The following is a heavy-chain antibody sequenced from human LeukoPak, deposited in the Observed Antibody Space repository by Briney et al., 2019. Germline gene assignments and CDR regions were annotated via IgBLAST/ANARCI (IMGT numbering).Heavy chain of an antibody. CDR3: ARAEREQLAQWDY. CDR2: IILIFGTA. Sequence: SVKVSCKASGGTFSSCAISWVRQAPGQGLEWMGRIILIFGTANYAQKFQGRVTITTDESTSTAYMELSSLRSEDTAVYYCARAEREQLAQWDYWGQGTLVTVSS. V-gene: IGHV1-69*05. J-gene: IGHJ4*02. D-gene: IGHD6-6*01. CDR1: GGTFSSCA.